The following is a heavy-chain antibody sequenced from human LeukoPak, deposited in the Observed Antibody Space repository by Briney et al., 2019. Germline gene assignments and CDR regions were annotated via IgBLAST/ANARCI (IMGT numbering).Heavy chain of an antibody. Sequence: GGSLRLSCAASGFTFSSYSMNWVRQAPGKGLEWVSSISSSSSYIYYADSVKGRFTISRDNAKNSLYLQMNSLRAEDTAVYYCARDHYMWFGPTAGGDAFDIWGQGTMVTVSS. CDR1: GFTFSSYS. J-gene: IGHJ3*02. CDR2: ISSSSSYI. CDR3: ARDHYMWFGPTAGGDAFDI. D-gene: IGHD3-10*01. V-gene: IGHV3-21*01.